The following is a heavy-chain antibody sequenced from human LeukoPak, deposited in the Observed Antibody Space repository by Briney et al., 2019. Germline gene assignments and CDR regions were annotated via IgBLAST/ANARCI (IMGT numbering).Heavy chain of an antibody. CDR3: AKSSGGYYYYYGLDV. J-gene: IGHJ6*02. D-gene: IGHD3-3*01. CDR1: GFTFSSYG. Sequence: PGRSLRLSCAASGFTFSSYGMHWVRQAPGKGLEWVAVISYDGSNKYYADSVKGRFTISRDNSKNTLYLQMNSLTAEDTAVYYCAKSSGGYYYYYGLDVWGQGTTVTVSS. V-gene: IGHV3-30*18. CDR2: ISYDGSNK.